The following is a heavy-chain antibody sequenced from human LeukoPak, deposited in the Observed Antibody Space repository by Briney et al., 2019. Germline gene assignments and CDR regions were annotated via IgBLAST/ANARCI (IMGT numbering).Heavy chain of an antibody. CDR3: ARVDYDILTGYYNAEYFQH. CDR2: NGNS. V-gene: IGHV4-61*08. D-gene: IGHD3-9*01. Sequence: PSETLSLTCAVSGASVSSGGYAWSWIRLPPGKGLEWIGYNGNSNYNPSLKSRVTISLDTSKNQFSLKLTSVTAADTAVYYCARVDYDILTGYYNAEYFQHWGQGTLVTVSS. CDR1: GASVSSGGYA. J-gene: IGHJ1*01.